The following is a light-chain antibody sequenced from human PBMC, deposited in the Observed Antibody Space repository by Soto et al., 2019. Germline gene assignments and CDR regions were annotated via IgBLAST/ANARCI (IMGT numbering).Light chain of an antibody. CDR3: SSYAGSNNFV. Sequence: QSVLTQPPSASGSPGQSVTISCTGTSNDVGYYDYVSWYQQYPGKAPKLMIYEVNKRPSGVPDRFPGSKSGNTAFLTVSGLRAEDEAEYHCSSYAGSNNFVFGTGTKVTVL. J-gene: IGLJ1*01. CDR2: EVN. CDR1: SNDVGYYDY. V-gene: IGLV2-8*01.